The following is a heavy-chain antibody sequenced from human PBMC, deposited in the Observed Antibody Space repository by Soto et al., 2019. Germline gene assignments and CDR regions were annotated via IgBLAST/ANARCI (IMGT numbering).Heavy chain of an antibody. CDR2: IYVADSDT. Sequence: GESLKISCEGSGYTFSNFWIGWVRQRPGKGLESMGIIYVADSDTRYSPSFQGHVTISVDKSISTAYLQWSSLKASDTAIYYCARTDNHSFHFDEWGQGTLVTVAS. D-gene: IGHD1-1*01. CDR1: GYTFSNFW. CDR3: ARTDNHSFHFDE. J-gene: IGHJ4*02. V-gene: IGHV5-51*01.